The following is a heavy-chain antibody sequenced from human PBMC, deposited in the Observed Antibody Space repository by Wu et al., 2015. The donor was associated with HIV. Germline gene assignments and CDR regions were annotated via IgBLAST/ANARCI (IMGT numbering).Heavy chain of an antibody. Sequence: QVPAGAGLETEMRSLGPRVRVSCRASGYILTSHPISWVRQAPGQTLEWMGWINPYTGLTKSAQKFQGRVTMTTDTSTSTAYMELRSLRSDDTAMYYCARSEYCSSTSCYGYYYYMDVWGKGTTVTVSS. CDR1: GYILTSHP. D-gene: IGHD2-2*01. CDR3: ARSEYCSSTSCYGYYYYMDV. J-gene: IGHJ6*03. CDR2: INPYTGLT. V-gene: IGHV1-18*01.